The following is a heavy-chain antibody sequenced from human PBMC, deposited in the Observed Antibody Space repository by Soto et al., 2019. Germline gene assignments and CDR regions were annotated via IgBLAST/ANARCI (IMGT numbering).Heavy chain of an antibody. CDR2: ISSRSAYT. J-gene: IGHJ4*02. Sequence: QVQLVESGGGLVKPGGSLRLSCAASGFTFTDYYMTWLRQAPGKGLAWISYISSRSAYTNYADSVKGRFTISRDNAKNSPYLQSNTLMAEETVVYYCASGNYGWNVRDFDYWGQGTLVTVSS. CDR1: GFTFTDYY. CDR3: ASGNYGWNVRDFDY. V-gene: IGHV3-11*05. D-gene: IGHD1-1*01.